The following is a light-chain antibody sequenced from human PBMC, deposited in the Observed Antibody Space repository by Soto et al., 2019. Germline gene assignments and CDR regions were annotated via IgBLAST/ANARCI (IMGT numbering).Light chain of an antibody. CDR3: MQGTHWPWT. V-gene: IGKV2-30*02. Sequence: DVVMTQSPLSLPVTLGQPASISCRSSQSLIHSDGSTYLSWFQQRPGQSPRRLIYEVSDRDSGVPDRFSGSGSGTDFRLKISRVAAEDVGVYYCMQGTHWPWTFGQGTEVEIK. CDR2: EVS. CDR1: QSLIHSDGSTY. J-gene: IGKJ1*01.